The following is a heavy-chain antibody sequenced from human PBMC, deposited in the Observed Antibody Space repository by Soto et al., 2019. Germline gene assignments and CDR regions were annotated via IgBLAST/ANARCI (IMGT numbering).Heavy chain of an antibody. CDR2: ISSSSTI. V-gene: IGHV3-48*02. J-gene: IGHJ4*02. CDR3: ARGGGIFAY. CDR1: GFTFSSYS. Sequence: GGSLRLSCAASGFTFSSYSMNRVRQAPGKGLEWVSYISSSSTINYADSVKGRFTISRDTAKNSLYLQMNSLRDEDTAVYYCARGGGIFAYWGQGTLVTVSS. D-gene: IGHD3-16*01.